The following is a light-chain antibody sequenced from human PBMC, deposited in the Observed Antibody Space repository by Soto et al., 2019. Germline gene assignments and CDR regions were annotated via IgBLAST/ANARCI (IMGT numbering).Light chain of an antibody. CDR2: GAS. CDR3: QQYGSSGVT. J-gene: IGKJ3*01. CDR1: QSVSSSY. V-gene: IGKV3-20*01. Sequence: EIVLTQSPGTLSLSPGERATLSCRASQSVSSSYLAWYQQKPGQAPRLLIYGASSRATGIPDRFSGSGSGPDFTLTISRLEHKDFAGSYCQQYGSSGVTFGPGTKVDIK.